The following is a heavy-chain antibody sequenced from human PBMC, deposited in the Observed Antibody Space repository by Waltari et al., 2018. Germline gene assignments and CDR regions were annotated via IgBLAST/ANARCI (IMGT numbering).Heavy chain of an antibody. CDR3: ATLVLVVVPAAAYFDY. CDR1: GGSISSSSYY. D-gene: IGHD2-2*01. CDR2: LYYSGST. Sequence: QLQLQESGPGLVKPSETLSLTCTVSGGSISSSSYYWGWIRQPPGKWVEWIGSLYYSGSTYYNPSLKSRVTISVDPSKNRFSLKLSSVTAADTAVYYCATLVLVVVPAAAYFDYWGQGTLVTVSS. V-gene: IGHV4-39*07. J-gene: IGHJ4*02.